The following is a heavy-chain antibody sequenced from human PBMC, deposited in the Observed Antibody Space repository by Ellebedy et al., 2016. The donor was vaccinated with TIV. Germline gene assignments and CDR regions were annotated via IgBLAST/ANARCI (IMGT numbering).Heavy chain of an antibody. J-gene: IGHJ4*02. CDR1: GFPFSRYS. V-gene: IGHV3-21*01. D-gene: IGHD4-23*01. CDR3: ARTRTTYGGVYYFDS. CDR2: ISCGNEFI. Sequence: GGSLRLXCAASGFPFSRYSMNWVRQAPGKGLEWVSHISCGNEFIWYADSMKGRFTISRDNANNSLYLQINSLRAEDTAVLYCARTRTTYGGVYYFDSWGQGTLVTVSS.